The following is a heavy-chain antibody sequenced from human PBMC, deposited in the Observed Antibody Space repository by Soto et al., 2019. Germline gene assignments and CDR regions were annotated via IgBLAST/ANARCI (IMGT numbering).Heavy chain of an antibody. D-gene: IGHD6-19*01. V-gene: IGHV3-21*01. Sequence: PGVSLRLSCAASGFSFDTYNMNWVRQAPGKGLEWVSSISSGRPDIFYADSVRGRFTISRDDAKKSLFLQMNSLRADDTAVYYCARDHLGIAAGDFDLWGQGTLVTVSS. CDR3: ARDHLGIAAGDFDL. CDR1: GFSFDTYN. CDR2: ISSGRPDI. J-gene: IGHJ4*02.